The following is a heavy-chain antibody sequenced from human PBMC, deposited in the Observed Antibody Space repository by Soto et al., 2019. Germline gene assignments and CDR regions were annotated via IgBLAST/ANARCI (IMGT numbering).Heavy chain of an antibody. J-gene: IGHJ4*02. CDR3: ARGMSGYDYIFDY. Sequence: SETLSLTCTVSGGSINNYYWSWLRQPAGKGLEWIGRIYSSGSTNYNPSLKSRVSMSVDTSKNQFSLKMSSVTAADTALYSCARGMSGYDYIFDYWGQGTQVTLS. V-gene: IGHV4-4*07. CDR2: IYSSGST. CDR1: GGSINNYY. D-gene: IGHD5-12*01.